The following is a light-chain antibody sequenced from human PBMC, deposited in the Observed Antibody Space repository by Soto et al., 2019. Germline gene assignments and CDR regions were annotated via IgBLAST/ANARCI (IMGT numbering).Light chain of an antibody. Sequence: QSALTQPASVSESPGQSITISCTGTSSDIGRYNFVSWYQQHPGKAPKLLVYEVTNRPSGVSNRFSGSKSGNTASLTIFGLQTEDEADYYCSSYTSVTTFVVFGTGTKLTVL. CDR3: SSYTSVTTFVV. CDR1: SSDIGRYNF. J-gene: IGLJ1*01. CDR2: EVT. V-gene: IGLV2-14*01.